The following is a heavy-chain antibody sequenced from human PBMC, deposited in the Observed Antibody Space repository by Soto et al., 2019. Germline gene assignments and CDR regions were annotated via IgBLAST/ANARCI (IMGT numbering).Heavy chain of an antibody. CDR1: GYTFTSYA. Sequence: ASVKVSCKASGYTFTSYAMHWVRQAPGQRLEWMGWINAGNGNTKYSQKFQGRVTITRDTSASTAYMELSSLRSEDTAVYYCARGRDGYKSYGWFDPWGQGTLVTVA. J-gene: IGHJ5*02. D-gene: IGHD5-12*01. V-gene: IGHV1-3*01. CDR3: ARGRDGYKSYGWFDP. CDR2: INAGNGNT.